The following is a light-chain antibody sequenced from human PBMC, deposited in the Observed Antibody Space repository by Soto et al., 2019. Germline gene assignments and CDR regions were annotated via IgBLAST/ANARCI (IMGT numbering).Light chain of an antibody. CDR1: QSVGSD. CDR2: GAS. CDR3: QQCSGSPLT. V-gene: IGKV3-20*01. Sequence: EIVMTQSPASLSVSPGERATLSCSASQSVGSDLAWYQQKPGQAPRLIIYGASSRATGIPDRFSGSGSGTDFTLTISRLEPEDFAIYYCQQCSGSPLTFGGGTKVDIK. J-gene: IGKJ4*01.